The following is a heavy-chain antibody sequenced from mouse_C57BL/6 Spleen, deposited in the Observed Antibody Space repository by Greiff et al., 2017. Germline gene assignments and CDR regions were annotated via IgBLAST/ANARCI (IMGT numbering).Heavy chain of an antibody. D-gene: IGHD2-4*01. V-gene: IGHV3-1*01. CDR2: ISYSGST. J-gene: IGHJ3*01. CDR3: ARAYDYDEGAWFAY. Sequence: EVKLMESGPGMVKPSQSLSLTCTVTGYSITSGYDWHWIRHFPGNKLEWMGYISYSGSTNYNPSLKSRISITHDTSKNHFFLKLNSVTTEDTATYYCARAYDYDEGAWFAYWGQGTLVTVSA. CDR1: GYSITSGYD.